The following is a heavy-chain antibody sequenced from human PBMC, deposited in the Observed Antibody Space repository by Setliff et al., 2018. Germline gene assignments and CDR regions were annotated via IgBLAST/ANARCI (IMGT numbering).Heavy chain of an antibody. Sequence: PSETLSLTCTVSGGSVSSGSYYWSWIRQPPGKGLEWIGYIYYSGSTNYNPSLKSRVTISVDTSKNQFSLKLSSVTPADTAVYYCARVWGGGWFDPWGQGTLVTVSS. D-gene: IGHD3-16*01. CDR2: IYYSGST. CDR1: GGSVSSGSYY. CDR3: ARVWGGGWFDP. J-gene: IGHJ5*02. V-gene: IGHV4-61*01.